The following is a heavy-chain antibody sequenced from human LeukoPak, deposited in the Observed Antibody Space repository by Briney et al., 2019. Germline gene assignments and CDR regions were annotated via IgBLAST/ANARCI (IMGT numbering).Heavy chain of an antibody. D-gene: IGHD5-12*01. CDR2: INHSGST. V-gene: IGHV4-34*01. Sequence: PSETLSLTCAVYGGSFSGYYWSWIRQPPAKGLECIGEINHSGSTNYNPPLKSRFTISVDTSKNQISLKLSSVTAADTAVYYCARGLNLRWFDPWGQGTLVTVSS. CDR1: GGSFSGYY. CDR3: ARGLNLRWFDP. J-gene: IGHJ5*02.